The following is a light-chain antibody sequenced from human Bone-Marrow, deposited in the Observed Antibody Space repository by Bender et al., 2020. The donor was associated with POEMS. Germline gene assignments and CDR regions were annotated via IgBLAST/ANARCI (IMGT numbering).Light chain of an antibody. CDR2: QDT. V-gene: IGLV3-1*01. CDR1: DLGDKY. J-gene: IGLJ1*01. Sequence: SYEVTQPPSVSVSPGQTASITCSGDDLGDKYVAWYQQKPGQSPVLVIYQDTNRPSGVSNRFSGSKSGSTASLTISGLQAEDEADYYCISYTTSSTYVFGTGTKVTVL. CDR3: ISYTTSSTYV.